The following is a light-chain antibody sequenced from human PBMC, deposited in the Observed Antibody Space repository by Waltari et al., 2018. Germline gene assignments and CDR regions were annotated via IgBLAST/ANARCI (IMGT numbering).Light chain of an antibody. CDR2: DVS. CDR1: SSDVGGYNY. CDR3: CSYAGSYTYV. J-gene: IGLJ1*01. Sequence: QSALTQPRSVSGSLGQSVTISCTGTSSDVGGYNYVSWYLQNPGKAPKLMIYDVSKRPPGVPDRFSGSKSGNTASLTISGLQAEDETDYYCCSYAGSYTYVFGTGTKVTVL. V-gene: IGLV2-11*01.